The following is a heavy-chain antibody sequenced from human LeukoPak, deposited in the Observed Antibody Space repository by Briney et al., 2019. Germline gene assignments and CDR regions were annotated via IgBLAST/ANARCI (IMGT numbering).Heavy chain of an antibody. D-gene: IGHD6-13*01. CDR1: GGSISSYY. V-gene: IGHV4-59*08. J-gene: IGHJ3*02. CDR2: IYYRGST. CDR3: ARSSYSSCWYSHAFHI. Sequence: PSETLSLTRTVSGGSISSYYWSWIRQPPGKGLEWIGYIYYRGSTNYNPSLKSRVTISVDTSKNQFSLKLSSVTAADTAVYYCARSSYSSCWYSHAFHIWGQGTMVTVSS.